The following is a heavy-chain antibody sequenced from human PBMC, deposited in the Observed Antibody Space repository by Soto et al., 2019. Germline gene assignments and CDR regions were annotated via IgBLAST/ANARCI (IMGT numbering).Heavy chain of an antibody. Sequence: QVQLQESGPGLVKPSGTLSLTCDISRVSMSFSTWWCWVRQSPGKLLEWIGEDSHAQGPNYSPPLQNRLPRPLDKSKTQSPPLMTPVCGAGAAAYHCVRRDAGEIERWGQG. D-gene: IGHD2-21*01. V-gene: IGHV4-4*02. CDR2: DSHAQGP. CDR1: RVSMSFSTW. CDR3: VRRDAGEIER. J-gene: IGHJ1*01.